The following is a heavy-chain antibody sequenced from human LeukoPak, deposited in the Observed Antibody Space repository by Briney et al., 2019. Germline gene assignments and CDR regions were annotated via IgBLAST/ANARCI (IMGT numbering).Heavy chain of an antibody. V-gene: IGHV1-18*01. Sequence: ASVKVSCKASGYTFTSYGISWVRQAPGQGLEWMGWISAYNGNTNYAQKLQGRVTMTTDTSTSTAYMELRSLRSDDTAVYYCARIPPKYYYGSGSYTVSWFDPWGQGTLVTVSS. J-gene: IGHJ5*02. CDR1: GYTFTSYG. CDR3: ARIPPKYYYGSGSYTVSWFDP. D-gene: IGHD3-10*01. CDR2: ISAYNGNT.